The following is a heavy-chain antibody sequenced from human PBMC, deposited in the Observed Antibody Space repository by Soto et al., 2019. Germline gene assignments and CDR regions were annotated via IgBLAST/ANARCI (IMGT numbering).Heavy chain of an antibody. CDR2: IDSKIDADNT. J-gene: IGHJ4*02. D-gene: IGHD3-10*01. Sequence: EVQLLESGGGLVKPGGSLRLSCTASGFTFSKSSMNWVRQAPGKGLEWVGPIDSKIDADNTDFAAPGQGSFTLSRDDSKNTLYLKRNGLEIEDTAMCACVTRVNAVASERFDYWGQGTLVTVSS. V-gene: IGHV3-15*04. CDR1: GFTFSKSS. CDR3: VTRVNAVASERFDY.